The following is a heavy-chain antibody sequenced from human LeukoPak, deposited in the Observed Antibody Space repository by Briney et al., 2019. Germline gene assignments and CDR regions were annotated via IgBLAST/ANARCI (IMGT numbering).Heavy chain of an antibody. Sequence: PGGSLRLSCAASGFTFSSYSMNWVRQAPGKGLEWVSSISSSSSYIYYADSVKGRFTISRDNSKNMLYLQMNSLRGEDTAVYYCARAMVVVVPPAMWGQGILVTVSS. D-gene: IGHD2-2*01. J-gene: IGHJ4*02. CDR2: ISSSSSYI. CDR1: GFTFSSYS. V-gene: IGHV3-21*01. CDR3: ARAMVVVVPPAM.